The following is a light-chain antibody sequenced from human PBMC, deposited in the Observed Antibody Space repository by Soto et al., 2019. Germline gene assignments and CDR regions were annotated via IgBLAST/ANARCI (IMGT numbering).Light chain of an antibody. Sequence: DMQVTQSPSTLSASVGDRVTITCRASQSISGWLAWYQQKPGKAPNLLIYKASTLESGVPSRCSGSGSGTEFTLTISSLQPDDFATYYCQQYNNYGSWTFGQGTKVEIK. CDR1: QSISGW. J-gene: IGKJ1*01. CDR3: QQYNNYGSWT. V-gene: IGKV1-5*03. CDR2: KAS.